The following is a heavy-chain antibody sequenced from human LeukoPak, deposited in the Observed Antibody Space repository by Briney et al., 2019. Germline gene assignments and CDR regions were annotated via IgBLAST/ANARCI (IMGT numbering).Heavy chain of an antibody. V-gene: IGHV4-59*08. J-gene: IGHJ3*01. D-gene: IGHD6-6*01. CDR1: GGSISSYY. CDR3: AREYSSSSGRRAFDF. CDR2: IYYSGST. Sequence: SETLSLTCTLSGGSISSYYWNWIRQPPGKGLEWIGYIYYSGSTNYNPSLKSRVTTLVDTSKNQFSLRLSSVTAADTAVYYCAREYSSSSGRRAFDFWGQGTMVTVSS.